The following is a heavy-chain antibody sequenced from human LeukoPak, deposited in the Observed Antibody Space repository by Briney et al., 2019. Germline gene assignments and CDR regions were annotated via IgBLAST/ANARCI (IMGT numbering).Heavy chain of an antibody. D-gene: IGHD3-22*01. CDR1: GGSISSYS. Sequence: PSETLSLTCTVSGGSISSYSWSWIRQPPGKGLEWIGYIYHSGSTYYNPSLKSRVTISVDRSKNQFSLKLSSVTAADTAVYYCARSGWDYYDSSGPRSWFDPWGQGTLVTVSS. J-gene: IGHJ5*02. CDR2: IYHSGST. CDR3: ARSGWDYYDSSGPRSWFDP. V-gene: IGHV4-30-2*01.